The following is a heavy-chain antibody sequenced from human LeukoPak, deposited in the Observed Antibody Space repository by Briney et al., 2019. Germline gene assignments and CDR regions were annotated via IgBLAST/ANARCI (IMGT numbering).Heavy chain of an antibody. CDR2: IYYSGST. CDR3: ARTPGYCSSTSCYGNWFDP. V-gene: IGHV4-59*01. J-gene: IGHJ5*02. CDR1: GGSISSYY. D-gene: IGHD2-2*01. Sequence: SETLSLTCTVSGGSISSYYWSWIRQPAGKGLEWIGSIYYSGSTYYNPSLKSRVTISVDTSKNQFSLKLSSVTAADTAVYYCARTPGYCSSTSCYGNWFDPWGQGTLVTVSS.